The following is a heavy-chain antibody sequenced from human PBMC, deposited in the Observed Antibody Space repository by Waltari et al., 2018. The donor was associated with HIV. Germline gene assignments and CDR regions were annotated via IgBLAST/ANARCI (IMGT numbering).Heavy chain of an antibody. V-gene: IGHV1-69*09. Sequence: VEWVRSGAEVQKPGYPVRVAVKASGDTLSNYAFSWVRQDPGQGLEWMGRIIPAIGIAIHTEDFQGRVTINADKSTNSAYMELGGLRSEDTALYFCTLGRIDDIRSGRENLGGFD. D-gene: IGHD3-3*01. CDR3: TLGRIDDIRSGRENLGGFD. CDR1: GDTLSNYA. CDR2: IIPAIGIA. J-gene: IGHJ5*01.